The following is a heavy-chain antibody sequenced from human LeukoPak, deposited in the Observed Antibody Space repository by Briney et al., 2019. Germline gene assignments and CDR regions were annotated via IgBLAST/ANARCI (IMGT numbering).Heavy chain of an antibody. CDR3: ARESFAYCGGDCYSGAFDY. V-gene: IGHV1-69*13. D-gene: IGHD2-21*01. J-gene: IGHJ4*02. CDR1: GGTFSSYA. Sequence: GASVKVSCKASGGTFSSYAISWVRQAPGQGLEWMGGIIPIFGTANYAQKFQGRVTITADESTSTAYMELSSLRSEDTAVYYCARESFAYCGGDCYSGAFDYWGQGTLVTVSS. CDR2: IIPIFGTA.